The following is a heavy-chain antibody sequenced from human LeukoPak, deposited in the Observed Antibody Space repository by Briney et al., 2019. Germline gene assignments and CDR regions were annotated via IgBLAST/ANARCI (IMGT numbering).Heavy chain of an antibody. D-gene: IGHD3-16*02. CDR2: ISSSSSYI. V-gene: IGHV3-21*01. CDR1: GFTFSSYS. CDR3: ARDHYVWGSYRFELDP. J-gene: IGHJ5*02. Sequence: GGSLRLSCAASGFTFSSYSMNWVRQAPGKGLEWVSSISSSSSYIYYADSVKGRFTISRDNAKNSLYLQMNSLRAEDTAVYYCARDHYVWGSYRFELDPWGQGTLVTVSS.